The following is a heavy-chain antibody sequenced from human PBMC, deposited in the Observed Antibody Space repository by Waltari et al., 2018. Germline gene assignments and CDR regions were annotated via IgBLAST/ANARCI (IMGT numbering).Heavy chain of an antibody. CDR2: RISAGST. CDR3: GKGEDDYGTSIYLEH. J-gene: IGHJ4*02. V-gene: IGHV3-23*01. CDR1: GFTFASHA. D-gene: IGHD4-17*01. Sequence: EVQLLESGGGLVQPGGSLRLSCAASGFTFASHAMNWARQAPGKGLEWVSRISAGSTAYADPVKGRFTISRDNAKATVYLRMTSLRAEDTALYYCGKGEDDYGTSIYLEHWGQGSLVTVSS.